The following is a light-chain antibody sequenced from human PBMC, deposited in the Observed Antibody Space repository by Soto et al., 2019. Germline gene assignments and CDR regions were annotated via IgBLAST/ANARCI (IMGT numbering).Light chain of an antibody. CDR3: QKYNSAPFT. Sequence: DIQMTQSPSSLSASVGDRVAITCRASQAINNYLAWYQQKPGKFPKLLIYAASTLHPGVPSRFSGSGSGTDFTLTISSLQPEDVATYYCQKYNSAPFTFGPGTRLEIK. CDR2: AAS. J-gene: IGKJ5*01. CDR1: QAINNY. V-gene: IGKV1-27*01.